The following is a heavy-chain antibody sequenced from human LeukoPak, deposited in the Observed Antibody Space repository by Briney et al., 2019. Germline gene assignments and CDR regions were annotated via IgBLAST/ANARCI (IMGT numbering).Heavy chain of an antibody. V-gene: IGHV1-2*02. D-gene: IGHD3-9*01. Sequence: ASVKVSCKASGYTFTGYYMHWVRQAPGQGLEWMGWINPNSGGTNYAQKFQGRVTMTRDTSISTAYMELSRLRPDDTAVYHCARGTGILGHYFDYWGQGTLVTVSS. CDR1: GYTFTGYY. J-gene: IGHJ4*02. CDR2: INPNSGGT. CDR3: ARGTGILGHYFDY.